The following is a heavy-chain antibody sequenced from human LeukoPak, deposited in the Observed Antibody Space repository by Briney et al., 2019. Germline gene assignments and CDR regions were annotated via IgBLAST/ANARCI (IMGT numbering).Heavy chain of an antibody. CDR2: MCSNGGST. D-gene: IGHD2-2*02. Sequence: GGSLSLTCAASGFTFSSYAMHWVRQAPGKGLEYVSAMCSNGGSTYHENSGKGRFTISRDNSKNTLYLQMGSLRAEDMAVYYCARQRGLYDYWGQGTLVTVSS. CDR3: ARQRGLYDY. CDR1: GFTFSSYA. V-gene: IGHV3-64*01. J-gene: IGHJ4*02.